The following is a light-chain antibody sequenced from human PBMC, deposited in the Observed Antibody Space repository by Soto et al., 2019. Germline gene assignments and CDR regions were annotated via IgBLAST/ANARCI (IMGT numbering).Light chain of an antibody. CDR3: QQYGSSPLVT. CDR2: GAS. CDR1: QSVSRSY. J-gene: IGKJ5*01. Sequence: EIVLTQSPGTLSLSPGERATLSCRASQSVSRSYLAWYKQKPGQAPRLLIYGASIRATGIPDRFSGSGSGTDFTLTISRLEPEDFAVYYCQQYGSSPLVTFVQGTRLEIK. V-gene: IGKV3-20*01.